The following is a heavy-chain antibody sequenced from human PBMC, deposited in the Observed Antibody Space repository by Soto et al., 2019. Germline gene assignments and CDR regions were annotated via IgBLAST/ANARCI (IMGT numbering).Heavy chain of an antibody. CDR3: SRGRDSYKMGNS. Sequence: SETLSLTCALYGGSFSGYYWAWIRQPPGRGLEWLGETGESGHVNYNPSLKSRSTISVDTSNSHVSLKMNSVTAADTAIYYCSRGRDSYKMGNSWGQGTLVTVS. J-gene: IGHJ4*02. V-gene: IGHV4-34*01. D-gene: IGHD2-21*01. CDR1: GGSFSGYY. CDR2: TGESGHV.